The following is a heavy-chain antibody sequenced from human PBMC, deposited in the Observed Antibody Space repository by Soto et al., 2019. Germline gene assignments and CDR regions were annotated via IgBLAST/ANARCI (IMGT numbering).Heavy chain of an antibody. CDR3: ARFNGSGTNYDMDV. CDR1: GYMFTSYG. CDR2: ISVNNGNT. Sequence: QVQLVQSGAELKKPGASAKVSCKASGYMFTSYGISWVRQAPGQGLEWMAWISVNNGNTNYAQKFQGRDTMTTDTPTNTAHMELRSLRYDDPAVYYCARFNGSGTNYDMDVWGKGTTVIVSS. V-gene: IGHV1-18*01. J-gene: IGHJ6*03. D-gene: IGHD3-10*01.